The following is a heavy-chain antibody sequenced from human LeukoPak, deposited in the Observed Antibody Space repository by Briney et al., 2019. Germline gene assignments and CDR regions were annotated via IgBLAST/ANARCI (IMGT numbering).Heavy chain of an antibody. J-gene: IGHJ3*02. CDR1: GYTFTGYY. V-gene: IGHV1-2*02. CDR2: INPSSGGT. CDR3: ARGPLGILDAFDI. Sequence: LGASVKVSCKASGYTFTGYYMHWVRQAPGQGLEWMGWINPSSGGTNYAQKFQGRVTMTRDTSISTAYMELSRLRSDDTAVYYCARGPLGILDAFDIWGQGAMVTVSS. D-gene: IGHD7-27*01.